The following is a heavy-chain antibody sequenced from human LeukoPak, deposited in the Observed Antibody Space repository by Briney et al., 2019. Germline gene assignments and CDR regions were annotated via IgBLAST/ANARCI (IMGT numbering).Heavy chain of an antibody. J-gene: IGHJ4*02. CDR1: GFTFGSFA. V-gene: IGHV3-23*01. CDR2: IFGSGGSP. D-gene: IGHD5-18*01. Sequence: WGSLRLSCEASGFTFGSFAMYWVRQAPGKGLDWIAGIFGSGGSPHYADSVKGRFTISRDNSKNTVYLQINSLRAEDTAVYYCGKTTAGYSSGQKPAWPVDYWGQGTLVTVSS. CDR3: GKTTAGYSSGQKPAWPVDY.